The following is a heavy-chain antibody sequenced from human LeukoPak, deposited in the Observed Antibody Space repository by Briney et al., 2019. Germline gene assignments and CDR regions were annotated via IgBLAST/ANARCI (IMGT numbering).Heavy chain of an antibody. CDR1: GFTFSSYA. J-gene: IGHJ4*02. V-gene: IGHV3-23*01. CDR3: AKDGTIFGVVVWYFDY. CDR2: ISGSGGST. Sequence: PGGSLRLSCAASGFTFSSYAMSWVRQAPGKGLEWVSAISGSGGSTYYADSVKGRFTISRDNSKNTLYLQMNSLRAEDTAVYYCAKDGTIFGVVVWYFDYWGQGTLVTVSS. D-gene: IGHD3-3*01.